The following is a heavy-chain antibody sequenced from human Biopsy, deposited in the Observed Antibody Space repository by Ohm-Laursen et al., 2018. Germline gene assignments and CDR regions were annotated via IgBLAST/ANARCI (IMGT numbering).Heavy chain of an antibody. J-gene: IGHJ4*02. V-gene: IGHV3-33*01. D-gene: IGHD4-11*01. Sequence: SLRLSCAAPGFTFSNYGMHWVRQAPGKGLEGLAVIWYDGSNKYYGDSVQGRFTISRDNSKNTAYLQMNSLRAEDTAIYYCARDSTINTVTTADYWGQGTLVTVSS. CDR3: ARDSTINTVTTADY. CDR1: GFTFSNYG. CDR2: IWYDGSNK.